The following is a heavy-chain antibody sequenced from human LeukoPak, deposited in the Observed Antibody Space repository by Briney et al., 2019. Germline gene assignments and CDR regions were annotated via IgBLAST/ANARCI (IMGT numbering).Heavy chain of an antibody. J-gene: IGHJ4*02. V-gene: IGHV3-11*04. CDR2: ISSSGSTI. CDR3: ATKVKYGRERPYYFDY. D-gene: IGHD2/OR15-2a*01. Sequence: PGGSLRLSCAASGFTFSDYYMSWIRQAPGKGLEWVSYISSSGSTIYYADSVKGRFTISRDNAKNSLYLQMNSLRAEDTAVYYCATKVKYGRERPYYFDYWGQGTLVTVSS. CDR1: GFTFSDYY.